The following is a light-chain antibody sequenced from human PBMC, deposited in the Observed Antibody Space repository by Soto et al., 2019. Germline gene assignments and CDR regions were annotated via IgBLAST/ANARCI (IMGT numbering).Light chain of an antibody. CDR3: SSFAGSNNFPYV. CDR1: SRDVGNYNY. V-gene: IGLV2-11*01. Sequence: QSVLTQPRSVSGSPGQSVTISCTGTSRDVGNYNYVSWYQQHPAKAPKVIIYDVNKRPSGVPDRFSGSKSGNTASLTISGLQADDEADYYCSSFAGSNNFPYVFGTGTKVTVL. J-gene: IGLJ1*01. CDR2: DVN.